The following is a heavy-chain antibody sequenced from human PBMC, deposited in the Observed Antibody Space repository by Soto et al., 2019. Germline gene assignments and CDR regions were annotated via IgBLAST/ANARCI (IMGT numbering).Heavy chain of an antibody. J-gene: IGHJ3*02. CDR3: TKTRHGTNVFDN. CDR2: IRSKSDGGTT. D-gene: IGHD6-13*01. CDR1: GITLSNAW. Sequence: PGGSLRLSCAASGITLSNAWMNWVRQAPGKGLEWVGRIRSKSDGGTTEYAAPVEGRFIFSRDDSKNTLFLQMSGLKAEDTGVYYCTKTRHGTNVFDNWGQGTMVTVSS. V-gene: IGHV3-15*01.